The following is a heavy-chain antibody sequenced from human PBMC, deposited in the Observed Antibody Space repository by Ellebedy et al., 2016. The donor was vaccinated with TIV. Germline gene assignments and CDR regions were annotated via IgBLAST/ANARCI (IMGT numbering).Heavy chain of an antibody. Sequence: GGSLRLSXVDYGFTFSNYAMNWVRQAPGKGLEWVSAITGSGDSTYYADSVKGRFTISRDNSKNTLYLQMNSLRAEDTAVYYCARYDSSGYLLDPWGQGTLVTVSS. CDR2: ITGSGDST. D-gene: IGHD3-22*01. V-gene: IGHV3-23*01. CDR3: ARYDSSGYLLDP. CDR1: GFTFSNYA. J-gene: IGHJ5*02.